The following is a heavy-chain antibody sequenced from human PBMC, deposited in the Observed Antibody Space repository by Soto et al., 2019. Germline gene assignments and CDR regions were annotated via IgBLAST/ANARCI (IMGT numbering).Heavy chain of an antibody. J-gene: IGHJ6*02. CDR2: ITTYNGNT. Sequence: QVQLVQSGVEVREPGASVKVSCKAVRYIFTNYGVSWVRQAPGQGLEWMGWITTYNGNTEYAQKFQGRVTMTTDASISTGYMELGSLRSDDTAMYSCARGLTGYGLDVWGQGTTVTVSS. CDR3: ARGLTGYGLDV. CDR1: RYIFTNYG. V-gene: IGHV1-18*01.